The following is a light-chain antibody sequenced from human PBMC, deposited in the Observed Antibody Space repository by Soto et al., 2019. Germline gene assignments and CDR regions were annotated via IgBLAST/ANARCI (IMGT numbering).Light chain of an antibody. CDR1: QSISTY. Sequence: IQMTQSPSSLSASVGNRVTITCRASQSISTYLNWYQKKPGKAPNLLIYDASRLQSGVPSRFSGSGGGTDFTLSISSVQPEDFATYFRQQSYMDPITFGQGERLEIK. CDR3: QQSYMDPIT. CDR2: DAS. V-gene: IGKV1-39*01. J-gene: IGKJ5*01.